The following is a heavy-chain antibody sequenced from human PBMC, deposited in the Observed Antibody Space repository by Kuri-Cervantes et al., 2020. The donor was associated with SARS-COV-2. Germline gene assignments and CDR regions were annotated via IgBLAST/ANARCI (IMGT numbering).Heavy chain of an antibody. CDR3: ANLGPFRGSAFDI. V-gene: IGHV3-30-3*01. Sequence: GESLKISCAASGFTFSSYAMHWVRQVPGKGLEWVAVISYDGSNKYYADSVKGRFTISRDNSKNTLYLQMSSLRAEDTAVYYCANLGPFRGSAFDIWGQGTMVTVSS. D-gene: IGHD2-15*01. J-gene: IGHJ3*02. CDR2: ISYDGSNK. CDR1: GFTFSSYA.